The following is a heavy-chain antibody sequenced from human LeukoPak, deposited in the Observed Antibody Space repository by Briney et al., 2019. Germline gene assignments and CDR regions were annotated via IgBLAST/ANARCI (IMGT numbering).Heavy chain of an antibody. Sequence: PSETLSLTCAVYGGSFSGYYWSWIRQPPGKGLEWIGEINHSGSTNYNPSLKSRVTISVDTSKNQFSLKLSSVTAADTAVYYCARGEGERYYDILTGYYNWFDPWGQGTLVTVSS. V-gene: IGHV4-34*01. CDR2: INHSGST. CDR1: GGSFSGYY. D-gene: IGHD3-9*01. CDR3: ARGEGERYYDILTGYYNWFDP. J-gene: IGHJ5*02.